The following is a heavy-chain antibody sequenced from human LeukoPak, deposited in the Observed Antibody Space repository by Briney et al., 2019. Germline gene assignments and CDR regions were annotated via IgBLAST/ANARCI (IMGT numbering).Heavy chain of an antibody. V-gene: IGHV4-39*01. D-gene: IGHD3-22*01. CDR2: IYYSGST. Sequence: KSSETLSFTCTVSGGSISSSSYYWGWIRQPPGKGMEWIGSIYYSGSTYYNPSLKIRVTISVDTSKNEFSLKLSSVTAADTAVYYCGGITMIVVATPDAFDIWGQGTMVTVSS. CDR3: GGITMIVVATPDAFDI. CDR1: GGSISSSSYY. J-gene: IGHJ3*02.